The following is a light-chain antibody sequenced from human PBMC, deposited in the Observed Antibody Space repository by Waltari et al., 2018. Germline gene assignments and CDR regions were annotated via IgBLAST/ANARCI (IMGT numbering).Light chain of an antibody. CDR1: QSVSSSY. V-gene: IGKV3-20*01. CDR3: QQYGSSPQT. CDR2: GAS. J-gene: IGKJ1*01. Sequence: ELVLPQSPGTLSLSPRQRATLPCRASQSVSSSYLAWYQQKPGQAPRLLIYGASSRATGIPDRFSGSGSGTDFTLTISRLEPEDFAVYYCQQYGSSPQTFGQGTKVEIK.